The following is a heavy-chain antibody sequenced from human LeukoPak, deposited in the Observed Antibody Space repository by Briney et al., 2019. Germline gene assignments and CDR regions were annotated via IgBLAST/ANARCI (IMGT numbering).Heavy chain of an antibody. V-gene: IGHV3-66*02. CDR3: AREYYDFWSGHR. J-gene: IGHJ4*02. Sequence: GGSLRLSCAASGFTVSSNYMSWVRQAPGKGLEWVSVIYSGGSTYYADSVKGRFTISRDNSKNTLYLQMNSLRAEDTAVYYCAREYYDFWSGHRWGQGTLVTVS. CDR1: GFTVSSNY. CDR2: IYSGGST. D-gene: IGHD3-3*01.